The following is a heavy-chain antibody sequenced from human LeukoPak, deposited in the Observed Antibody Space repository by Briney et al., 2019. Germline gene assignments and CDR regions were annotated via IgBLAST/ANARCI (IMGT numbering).Heavy chain of an antibody. CDR1: GFTFSSYS. V-gene: IGHV3-48*01. CDR3: ARTASDYDFWSGYRYYFDY. Sequence: GGSLRLSCAASGFTFSSYSMNWVRQAPGKGLEWVSYISSSSSTIYYADSVKGRFTISRDNAKNSLYLQMNSLRAEDTAVYYCARTASDYDFWSGYRYYFDYWGQGTLVTVSS. D-gene: IGHD3-3*01. CDR2: ISSSSSTI. J-gene: IGHJ4*02.